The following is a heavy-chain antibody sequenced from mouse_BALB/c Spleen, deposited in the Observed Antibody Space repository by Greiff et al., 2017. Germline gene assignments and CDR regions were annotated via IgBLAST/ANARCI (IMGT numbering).Heavy chain of an antibody. CDR2: INPGSGGT. CDR3: ARSPYYYGSSGAMDY. Sequence: VQLQQSGAELVRPGTSVKVSCKASGYAFTNYLIEWVKQRPGQGLEWIGVINPGSGGTNYNEKFKGKATLTADKSSSTAYMQLSILTSDDSAVYFGARSPYYYGSSGAMDYWGQGTSVTVSS. V-gene: IGHV1-54*01. CDR1: GYAFTNYL. D-gene: IGHD1-1*01. J-gene: IGHJ4*01.